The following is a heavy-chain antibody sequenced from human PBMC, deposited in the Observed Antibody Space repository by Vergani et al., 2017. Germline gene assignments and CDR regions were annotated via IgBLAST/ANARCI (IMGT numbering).Heavy chain of an antibody. CDR1: GFTFSSYA. CDR3: AKDIRPGSSGTFDAFDI. CDR2: ISGSGGNT. J-gene: IGHJ3*02. D-gene: IGHD5-12*01. V-gene: IGHV3-23*01. Sequence: EVQLLESGGNLIQPGGSLRLSCGASGFTFSSYAMTWVRLAPGKGLQWVSGISGSGGNTYYANSVKGRFTISRDNAKNSLYLQMNSLRAEDTALYYCAKDIRPGSSGTFDAFDIWGQGTMVTVSS.